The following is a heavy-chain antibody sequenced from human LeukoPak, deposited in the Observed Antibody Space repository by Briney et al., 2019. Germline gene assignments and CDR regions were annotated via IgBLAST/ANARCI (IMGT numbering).Heavy chain of an antibody. Sequence: SETLSLTCAVYGGSFSGYYWSWIRQPPGKGLEWIGEINHSGSTNYNPSLKSRVTISVDTSKNQFSLKLSSVTAADTAVYYCARDCIAARPPYYYGMDVWGQGTTVTVSS. D-gene: IGHD6-6*01. CDR2: INHSGST. CDR3: ARDCIAARPPYYYGMDV. J-gene: IGHJ6*02. CDR1: GGSFSGYY. V-gene: IGHV4-34*01.